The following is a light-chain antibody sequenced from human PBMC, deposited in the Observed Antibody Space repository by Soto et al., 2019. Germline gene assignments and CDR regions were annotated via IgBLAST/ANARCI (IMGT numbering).Light chain of an antibody. V-gene: IGLV1-44*01. CDR2: MNN. Sequence: QAVVTQPPSASGTPGQRVTISCSGGSSDIGRNVVYWYQHLPGTAPKLVIYMNNKRPSGVPDRFYGSKSCTSASLAISGLQSEEEAHYYCATWEDNRNVCVFGGGTKLTVL. CDR3: ATWEDNRNVCV. J-gene: IGLJ3*02. CDR1: SSDIGRNV.